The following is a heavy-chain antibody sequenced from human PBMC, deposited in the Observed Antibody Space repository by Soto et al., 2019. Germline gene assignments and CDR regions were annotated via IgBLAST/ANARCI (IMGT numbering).Heavy chain of an antibody. J-gene: IGHJ3*01. V-gene: IGHV1-69*01. CDR3: ARGQQELVDDDDGFDV. D-gene: IGHD6-13*01. Sequence: QVKLVQSGAEAKQPGSSVKVSCRASEGTSSSHVIHWVRQAPGQGLEWMGGVSPVFGTSKFEQKFRGRVTIIADETTNTAYMELSSLRSEDTAMYDCARGQQELVDDDDGFDVWGQGTVVTVSS. CDR2: VSPVFGTS. CDR1: EGTSSSHV.